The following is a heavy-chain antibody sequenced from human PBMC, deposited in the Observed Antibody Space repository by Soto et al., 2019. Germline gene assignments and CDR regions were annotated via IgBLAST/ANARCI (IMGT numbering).Heavy chain of an antibody. Sequence: GSLRLSCAASGFTFSSYAMSCVRQAPGKGLEWVSAISGSGVSTHYADSVKGRFTISRDNSKNTLYLQMNSPRADDTGVYYCAKDYSYDSPGYKRFDYWGQGTLVTVSS. CDR2: ISGSGVST. CDR1: GFTFSSYA. CDR3: AKDYSYDSPGYKRFDY. V-gene: IGHV3-23*01. D-gene: IGHD3-22*01. J-gene: IGHJ4*02.